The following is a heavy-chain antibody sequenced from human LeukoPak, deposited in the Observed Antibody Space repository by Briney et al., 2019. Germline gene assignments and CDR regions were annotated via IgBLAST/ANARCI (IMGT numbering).Heavy chain of an antibody. J-gene: IGHJ5*02. Sequence: ASVKVSCTASGGTFSSYAISWVRQAPGQGFEWMGGIIPIFGTANYAQKFQGRVTITADESTSTAYMELSSLRSEDTAVYYCAKGRGSYLRDPWGQGTLVTVSS. CDR2: IIPIFGTA. CDR1: GGTFSSYA. D-gene: IGHD1-26*01. CDR3: AKGRGSYLRDP. V-gene: IGHV1-69*13.